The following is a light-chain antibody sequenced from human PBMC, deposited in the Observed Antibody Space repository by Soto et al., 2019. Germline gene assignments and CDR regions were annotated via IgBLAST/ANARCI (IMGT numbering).Light chain of an antibody. V-gene: IGLV4-69*01. J-gene: IGLJ2*01. Sequence: QPVLTQSPSASASLGASVKLTCTLSSGHNNYAIAWHQQQPGKGPRYLMNLNSDGSHTKGDGIPERFSGSSSGAERYLTISSLQSEDEADYYCQTWGTDIRGVFGGGTKVTVL. CDR2: LNSDGSH. CDR1: SGHNNYA. CDR3: QTWGTDIRGV.